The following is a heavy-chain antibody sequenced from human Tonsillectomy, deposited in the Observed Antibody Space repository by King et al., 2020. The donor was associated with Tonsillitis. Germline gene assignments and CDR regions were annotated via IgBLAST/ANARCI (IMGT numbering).Heavy chain of an antibody. D-gene: IGHD3-10*01. CDR1: GSTFDDYD. CDR3: AKDIGVTGYYYYGMDV. CDR2: NSWNSGSI. J-gene: IGHJ6*02. Sequence: EVQLVESGGGLVQPGRSLRLSCAASGSTFDDYDMHWVRHAPGKGLEWVSGNSWNSGSIGYADSVKGRFTISRDNAKNSLYLQLNSLRAEDTALYYCAKDIGVTGYYYYGMDVWGQGTTVTVSS. V-gene: IGHV3-9*01.